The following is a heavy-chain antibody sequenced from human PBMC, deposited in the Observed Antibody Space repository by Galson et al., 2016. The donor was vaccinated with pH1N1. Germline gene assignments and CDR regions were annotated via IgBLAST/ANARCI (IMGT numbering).Heavy chain of an antibody. D-gene: IGHD4-17*01. Sequence: QSGAEVKKAGESLKISCKGSGYTFTTYWIACVRQMPGKGLEWMGIVYPPDSETRYSSSFEGQVTISADKSISTAYLQWGSLKASDTAVYYCARLIGGDYNIRGFDYWGQGTQVTVSS. CDR1: GYTFTTYW. CDR3: ARLIGGDYNIRGFDY. CDR2: VYPPDSET. V-gene: IGHV5-51*03. J-gene: IGHJ4*02.